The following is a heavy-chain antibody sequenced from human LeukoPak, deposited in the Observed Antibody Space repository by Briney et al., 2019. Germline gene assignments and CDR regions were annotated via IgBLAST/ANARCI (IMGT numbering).Heavy chain of an antibody. V-gene: IGHV2-5*02. Sequence: SGPTLVKPTQTLTLTCTFSGCSLSTSGVGVGWIRQPPGKALEWLALIYWDDDKRYSPSLKSRLTITKDTSKNQVVLTMTNVDPVDTATYYCAHTPTVTNWAYWGQGTLVTVSS. CDR3: AHTPTVTNWAY. D-gene: IGHD4-17*01. J-gene: IGHJ4*02. CDR1: GCSLSTSGVG. CDR2: IYWDDDK.